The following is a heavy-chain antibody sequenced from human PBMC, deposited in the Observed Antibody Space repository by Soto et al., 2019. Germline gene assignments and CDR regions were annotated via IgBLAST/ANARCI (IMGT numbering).Heavy chain of an antibody. Sequence: GGSLRLSCAASGFPFGSHAMSWVRQAPGKGLEWVPLVSGNGGTTNYADPVKGRFTISRDNSQKTLYLQMNSLRAEDTAIYYCAKGKAHTLFGVDTLFDYWGQGTLVTVSS. D-gene: IGHD3-3*01. J-gene: IGHJ4*02. CDR2: VSGNGGTT. CDR1: GFPFGSHA. V-gene: IGHV3-23*01. CDR3: AKGKAHTLFGVDTLFDY.